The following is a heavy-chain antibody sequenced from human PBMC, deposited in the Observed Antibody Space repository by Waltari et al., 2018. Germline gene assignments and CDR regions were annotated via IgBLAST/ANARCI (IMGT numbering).Heavy chain of an antibody. CDR1: GYSIDRGYF. CDR3: ARAPGVAAAAYFDY. D-gene: IGHD6-13*01. Sequence: QVQLQESGPGRVKPSETLSLTCDVCGYSIDRGYFWGWIRQPPGKGLEWIGTIFHAGFTYYSPSLKGRVTMSVDKSKNQFSLNLSSVTAADTAVYYCARAPGVAAAAYFDYWGQGILVTVSS. CDR2: IFHAGFT. J-gene: IGHJ4*02. V-gene: IGHV4-38-2*01.